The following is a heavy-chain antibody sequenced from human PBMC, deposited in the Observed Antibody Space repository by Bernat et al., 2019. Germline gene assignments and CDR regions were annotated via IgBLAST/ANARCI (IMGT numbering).Heavy chain of an antibody. D-gene: IGHD4-11*01. J-gene: IGHJ6*02. V-gene: IGHV3-48*01. CDR1: GFTFSSYS. Sequence: EVQLVESGGGLVQPGGSLRLSCAASGFTFSSYSMNWVRQAPGKGLEWVSYISSSSSTIYYADSVKGRFTISRDNAKNSLYLQMNSLRAEDTAVYYCARLDYTDLYGMDVWGQGTTVTVSS. CDR2: ISSSSSTI. CDR3: ARLDYTDLYGMDV.